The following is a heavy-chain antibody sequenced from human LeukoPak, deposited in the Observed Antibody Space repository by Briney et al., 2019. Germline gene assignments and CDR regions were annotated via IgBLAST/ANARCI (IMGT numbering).Heavy chain of an antibody. D-gene: IGHD6-13*01. V-gene: IGHV3-66*01. Sequence: GGSLRLSCTASGISVSNYAMSWVRQAPGKGLEWVSVVYSGGSTYYADSVKGRFTISRDSSKNTLYLQMNSLRAEDTAVYYCALGDPSSSWGQGTLVTVSS. CDR2: VYSGGST. J-gene: IGHJ4*02. CDR3: ALGDPSSS. CDR1: GISVSNYA.